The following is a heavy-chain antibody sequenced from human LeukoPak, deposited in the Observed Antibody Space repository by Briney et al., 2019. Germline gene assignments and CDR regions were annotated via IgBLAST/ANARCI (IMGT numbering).Heavy chain of an antibody. J-gene: IGHJ6*03. CDR2: ISSSSSTI. CDR3: ASSWYQLLPYYIDV. CDR1: GFTFSSYS. Sequence: GGSLRLSCAASGFTFSSYSMNWVRQAPGKGLEWVSYISSSSSTIYYADSVKGRFTISRDNAKNSLYLQMNSLRAEDTAVYYCASSWYQLLPYYIDVWGKGTTVTVSS. D-gene: IGHD2-2*01. V-gene: IGHV3-48*01.